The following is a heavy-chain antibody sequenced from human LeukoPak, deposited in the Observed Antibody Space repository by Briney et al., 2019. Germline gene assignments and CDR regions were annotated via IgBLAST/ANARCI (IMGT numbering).Heavy chain of an antibody. CDR1: GFTFRNYV. Sequence: GGSLRLSCTASGFTFRNYVMSWVRQAPGKGLEWVSSIRSSGDDTSSADSVKGRFTIFRDNSKNTLYLQMNSLRAEDTAVYYCAKRFDRGVYGMDVWGQGTTVTVSS. CDR2: IRSSGDDT. D-gene: IGHD3-10*01. CDR3: AKRFDRGVYGMDV. V-gene: IGHV3-23*01. J-gene: IGHJ6*02.